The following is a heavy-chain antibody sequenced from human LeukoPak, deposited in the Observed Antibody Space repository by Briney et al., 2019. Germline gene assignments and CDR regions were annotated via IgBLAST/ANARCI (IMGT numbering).Heavy chain of an antibody. V-gene: IGHV4-59*08. Sequence: SETLSLTCTVSGGSISSYYWSWIRQPPGKGLEWIGYIYYSGSTNYNPSLKSRVTISVDTSKNQFSLKLSSVTAADTAVYYCARHLGYGDSSGWYAYWGQGTLVTVSS. CDR1: GGSISSYY. D-gene: IGHD6-19*01. CDR2: IYYSGST. CDR3: ARHLGYGDSSGWYAY. J-gene: IGHJ4*02.